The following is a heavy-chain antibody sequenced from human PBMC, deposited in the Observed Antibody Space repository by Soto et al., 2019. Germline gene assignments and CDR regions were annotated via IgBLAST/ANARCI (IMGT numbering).Heavy chain of an antibody. J-gene: IGHJ5*01. CDR3: ARGSAVGGNWFDS. Sequence: ASVNVSCKASGYSFTAYYIHWVRQAPGQGLECMGWIKPHSGDTGYTQKFQGRVTMTRDTSISTAYMELGSLRYDDTAMYYCARGSAVGGNWFDSWGQGTLVTVSS. CDR1: GYSFTAYY. V-gene: IGHV1-2*02. CDR2: IKPHSGDT. D-gene: IGHD6-19*01.